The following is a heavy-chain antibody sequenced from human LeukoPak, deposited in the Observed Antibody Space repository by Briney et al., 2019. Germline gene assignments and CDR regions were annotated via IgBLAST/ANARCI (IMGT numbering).Heavy chain of an antibody. CDR2: ISSSGSTI. D-gene: IGHD5-24*01. J-gene: IGHJ4*02. CDR3: ARDTIYLSFDY. Sequence: GGSLRLSCAASGFTFSSHGMHWVRQAPGKGLEWVSYISSSGSTIYYVDSVKGRFTISRDNAKNSLYLQMNSLRAEDTAVYYCARDTIYLSFDYWGQGILVTVSS. CDR1: GFTFSSHG. V-gene: IGHV3-48*04.